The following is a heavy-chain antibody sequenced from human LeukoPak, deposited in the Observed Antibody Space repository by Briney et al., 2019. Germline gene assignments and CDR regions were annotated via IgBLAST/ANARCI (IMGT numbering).Heavy chain of an antibody. D-gene: IGHD2-15*01. Sequence: PSETLSLTCTVSGGSISSYYWSWIRQPPGKGLEWIGYIYYSGSTNYNPPLKSRVTISVDTSKNQFSLKLSSVTAADMAVYYCAREPDYCSGGSCNAFDIWGQGTMVTVSS. CDR2: IYYSGST. J-gene: IGHJ3*02. V-gene: IGHV4-59*01. CDR3: AREPDYCSGGSCNAFDI. CDR1: GGSISSYY.